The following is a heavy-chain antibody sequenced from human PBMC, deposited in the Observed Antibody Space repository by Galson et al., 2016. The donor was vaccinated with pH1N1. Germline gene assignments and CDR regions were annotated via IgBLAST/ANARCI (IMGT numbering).Heavy chain of an antibody. CDR1: GFSLSTSGVG. J-gene: IGHJ4*02. V-gene: IGHV2-5*05. CDR3: AHTGFGEFLGYFDY. D-gene: IGHD3-10*01. Sequence: PALVKPPQTLTLTCTFSGFSLSTSGVGVGWIRQPPGKALEWLALIYWDDDKRYGPSLKSRLTITKDTSKNQVVLMMTNMDPVDTATYYCAHTGFGEFLGYFDYWGQGTLVTVSS. CDR2: IYWDDDK.